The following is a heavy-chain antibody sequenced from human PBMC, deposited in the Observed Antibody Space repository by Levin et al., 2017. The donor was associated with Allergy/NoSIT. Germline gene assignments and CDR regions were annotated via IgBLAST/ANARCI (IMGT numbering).Heavy chain of an antibody. CDR1: GFTFSSYA. D-gene: IGHD5-18*01. J-gene: IGHJ6*02. CDR2: ISYDGTNE. V-gene: IGHV3-30*03. Sequence: GGSLRLSCAASGFTFSSYAMHWVRQVPGKGLEWVAVISYDGTNEYYADSVKGRFTISRDSSRKTLYLQMNSLTPEDTAVYYCARGWGIQLLSYGMDVWGQGTTVTV. CDR3: ARGWGIQLLSYGMDV.